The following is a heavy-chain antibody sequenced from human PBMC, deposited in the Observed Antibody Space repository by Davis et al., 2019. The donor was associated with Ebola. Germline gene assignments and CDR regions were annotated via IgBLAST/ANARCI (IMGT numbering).Heavy chain of an antibody. Sequence: GGSLRLSCAASGFNFSSYSMNWVRQAPGKGLEWVSYISSSSSTIYYADSVKGRFTISRDNAKNSLYLQMNSLRAEDTALYYCAKAHYGGNSFFDYWGQGTLVTVSS. CDR2: ISSSSSTI. CDR3: AKAHYGGNSFFDY. D-gene: IGHD4-23*01. CDR1: GFNFSSYS. V-gene: IGHV3-48*04. J-gene: IGHJ4*02.